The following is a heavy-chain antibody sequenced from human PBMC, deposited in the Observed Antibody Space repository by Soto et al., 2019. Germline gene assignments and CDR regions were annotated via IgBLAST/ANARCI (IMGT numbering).Heavy chain of an antibody. CDR3: ARDRTIFGLGWYYGMDV. CDR2: INPNSGGT. D-gene: IGHD3-3*01. J-gene: IGHJ6*02. V-gene: IGHV1-2*04. CDR1: GYTFTGYY. Sequence: QVQLVQSGAEVKKPGASVKVSCKASGYTFTGYYMHWVRQAPGQGLEWMGWINPNSGGTNYAQKFQGWVTMTRDTSTSTAYMELSRLRSDDTAVYYCARDRTIFGLGWYYGMDVWGQGTTVTVSS.